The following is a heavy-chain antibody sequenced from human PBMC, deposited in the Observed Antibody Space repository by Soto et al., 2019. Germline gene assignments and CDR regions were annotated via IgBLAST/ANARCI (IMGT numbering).Heavy chain of an antibody. Sequence: SVKVSCKASGGTFSSYAISWVRQAPGQGLEWMGGIIPIFGTANYAQKFQGRVTITADESTSTAYMELSSLRSEDTAVYYCAVNRGQWRHPPPLIYYYYGMDVWGQGTTVTVSS. J-gene: IGHJ6*02. CDR1: GGTFSSYA. D-gene: IGHD6-19*01. V-gene: IGHV1-69*13. CDR2: IIPIFGTA. CDR3: AVNRGQWRHPPPLIYYYYGMDV.